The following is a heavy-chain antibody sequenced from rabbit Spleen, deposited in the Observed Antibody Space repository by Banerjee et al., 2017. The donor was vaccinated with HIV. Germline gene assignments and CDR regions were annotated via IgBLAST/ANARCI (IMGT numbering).Heavy chain of an antibody. Sequence: EESGGGLVKPGASLTLTCKASGFSLSSYYMNWVRQAPGKGLEWIACITGSSSGFAYSATWAKGRFTCSKTSSTTVTLQMTSLTVADTATYFCARDTGSSFSSYGMDLWGQGTLVTVS. J-gene: IGHJ6*01. D-gene: IGHD8-1*01. CDR2: ITGSSSGFA. CDR1: GFSLSSYY. CDR3: ARDTGSSFSSYGMDL. V-gene: IGHV1S40*01.